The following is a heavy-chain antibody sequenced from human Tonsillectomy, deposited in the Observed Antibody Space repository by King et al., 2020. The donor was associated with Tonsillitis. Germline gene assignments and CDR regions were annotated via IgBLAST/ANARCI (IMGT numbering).Heavy chain of an antibody. CDR1: QFSFDDYA. D-gene: IGHD1-26*01. CDR2: ISWNSGNI. V-gene: IGHV3-9*01. Sequence: VQLVESGGGLVQPGRSLRLSCAASQFSFDDYAMHWVRQAPGKGLEWVSGISWNSGNIGYAESVRGRFTISRDNAKELIYLQMNGLRAEYTARYYCVRDMSSGSYYGAFDLWGLGTMVIVSS. CDR3: VRDMSSGSYYGAFDL. J-gene: IGHJ3*01.